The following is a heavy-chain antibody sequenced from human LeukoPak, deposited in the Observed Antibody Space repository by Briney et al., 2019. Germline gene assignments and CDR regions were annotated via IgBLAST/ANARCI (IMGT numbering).Heavy chain of an antibody. V-gene: IGHV3-23*01. J-gene: IGHJ5*02. Sequence: GGSLRLSCAASEFTFSTYAMTWVRQAPGEGLEWVSTITATGGATYYADSVKGRFTISRDNSRNTLYLQIHSLRADGTAVYYCAKRPPYSSSWYVFDPWGQGTLVTVSS. CDR3: AKRPPYSSSWYVFDP. CDR1: EFTFSTYA. D-gene: IGHD6-13*01. CDR2: ITATGGAT.